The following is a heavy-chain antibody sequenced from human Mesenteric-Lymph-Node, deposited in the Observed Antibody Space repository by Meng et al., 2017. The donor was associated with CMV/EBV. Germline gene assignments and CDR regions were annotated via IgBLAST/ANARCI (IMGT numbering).Heavy chain of an antibody. CDR3: ARGQTIFGVVITETDFDY. V-gene: IGHV3-21*01. CDR1: GFTLSSYS. CDR2: ISSSSSYI. D-gene: IGHD3-3*01. J-gene: IGHJ4*02. Sequence: GESLKISCAASGFTLSSYSMNWVRQAPGKGLEWVSSISSSSSYIYYADSVKGRFTISRDNAKNSLYLQMNSLRAEDTAVYYCARGQTIFGVVITETDFDYWGQGTLVTVSS.